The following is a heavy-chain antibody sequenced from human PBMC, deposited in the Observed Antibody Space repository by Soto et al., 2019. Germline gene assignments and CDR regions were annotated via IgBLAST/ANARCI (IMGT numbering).Heavy chain of an antibody. CDR2: IGTTDDT. CDR1: GFRFSYYD. D-gene: IGHD2-2*03. V-gene: IGHV3-13*01. CDR3: ARDGYSEGMDV. J-gene: IGHJ6*02. Sequence: EVQLLESGGGLVQRGGSLRLSCAAYGFRFSYYDMHWVRQSKGKVLEWVAAIGTTDDTYYADSVKGRFIISRENDKNSLYLQMDSLRGGDTAVYFCARDGYSEGMDVWGQGTTVTVSS.